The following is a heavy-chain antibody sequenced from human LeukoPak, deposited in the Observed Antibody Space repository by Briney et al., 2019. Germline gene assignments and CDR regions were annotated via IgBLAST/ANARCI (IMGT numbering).Heavy chain of an antibody. CDR3: ARAVGCGGDCYYFDY. CDR2: INPNSGGT. V-gene: IGHV1-2*04. CDR1: GYIFTGYY. Sequence: ASVKVSCKASGYIFTGYYMHWVRQAPGQGLEWMGWINPNSGGTNYAQKFQGWVTMTRDTSISTAYMELSRLRSDDTAVYYCARAVGCGGDCYYFDYWGQGTLVTVSS. D-gene: IGHD2-21*02. J-gene: IGHJ4*02.